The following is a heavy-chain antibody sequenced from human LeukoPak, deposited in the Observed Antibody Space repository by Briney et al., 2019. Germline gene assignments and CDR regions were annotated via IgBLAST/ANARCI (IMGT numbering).Heavy chain of an antibody. J-gene: IGHJ4*02. D-gene: IGHD3-22*01. Sequence: GASVKVSCKASGYTFTSYGISWVRQAPGQGLEWMGWISAYNGNTNYAQRLQGRVTMTTDTSTSTAYMELRSLRSDDTAVYYCAGASEYYDSSGYFRYWGQGTLVTVSS. CDR3: AGASEYYDSSGYFRY. V-gene: IGHV1-18*01. CDR2: ISAYNGNT. CDR1: GYTFTSYG.